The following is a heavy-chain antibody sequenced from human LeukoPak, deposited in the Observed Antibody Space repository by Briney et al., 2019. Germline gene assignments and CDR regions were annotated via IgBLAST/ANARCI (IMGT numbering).Heavy chain of an antibody. V-gene: IGHV3-49*04. CDR1: GFPFGDYA. CDR3: ATGGNDHHNYKYPY. CDR2: IRSKVYGRTP. J-gene: IGHJ4*02. D-gene: IGHD5-24*01. Sequence: GRSLRLSCSCSGFPFGDYAMSWVRQAPGEGLEWLGLIRSKVYGRTPGYAASVKGSFSFSRDDSQSIAYLQMNSLKTEDTAVYYCATGGNDHHNYKYPYWGQGTLVTVSS.